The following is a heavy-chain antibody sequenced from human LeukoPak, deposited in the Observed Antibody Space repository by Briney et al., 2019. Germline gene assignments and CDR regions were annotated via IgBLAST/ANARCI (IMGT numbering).Heavy chain of an antibody. V-gene: IGHV3-23*01. CDR2: ITGSGGGT. CDR3: AKDGRHYYDSSGYYSHYFDY. Sequence: GGSLRLSCAASGFTFSSYAMSWVRQAPGKGLEWVSAITGSGGGTYYADSVKGRFTISRDNSKNTLYLQMHSLRADDAAVYYCAKDGRHYYDSSGYYSHYFDYWGQGTLVTVSS. CDR1: GFTFSSYA. D-gene: IGHD3-22*01. J-gene: IGHJ4*02.